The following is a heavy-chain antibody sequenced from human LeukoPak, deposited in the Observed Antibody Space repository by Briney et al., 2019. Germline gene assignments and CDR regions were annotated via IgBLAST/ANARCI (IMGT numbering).Heavy chain of an antibody. D-gene: IGHD6-13*01. J-gene: IGHJ4*02. Sequence: GGSLRLSCAASGFTFSSYSTNWVRQAPGKGLEWVSYISSSSSTIYYADSVKGRFTISRDNAKNSLYLQMNSLRAEDTAVYYCARGAGGYSSSWYRDWGQGTLVTVSS. V-gene: IGHV3-48*01. CDR3: ARGAGGYSSSWYRD. CDR1: GFTFSSYS. CDR2: ISSSSSTI.